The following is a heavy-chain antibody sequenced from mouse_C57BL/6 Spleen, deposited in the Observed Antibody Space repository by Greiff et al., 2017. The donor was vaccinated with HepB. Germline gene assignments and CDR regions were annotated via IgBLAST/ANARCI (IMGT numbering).Heavy chain of an antibody. CDR1: GFSLTSYA. CDR3: ARNNGNYPYAMDY. Sequence: VNLVESGPGLVAPSQSLSITCTVSGFSLTSYAISWVRQPPGKGLEWLGVIWTGGGTNYNSALKSRLSISKDNSKSQVFLKMNSLQTDDTARYYCARNNGNYPYAMDYWGQGTSVTVSS. D-gene: IGHD2-1*01. V-gene: IGHV2-9-1*01. CDR2: IWTGGGT. J-gene: IGHJ4*01.